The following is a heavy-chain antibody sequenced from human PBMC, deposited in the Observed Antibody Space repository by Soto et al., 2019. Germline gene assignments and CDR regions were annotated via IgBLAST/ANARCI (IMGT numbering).Heavy chain of an antibody. CDR1: GFTFNSLS. CDR3: AREPYGDSQYFDY. Sequence: QVQLVESGGGMVQPGTSLRLSCTASGFTFNSLSLHWVRQGPDKGLEWVAVISFDGRVTYYADFVKGRFTVSRDNSKNPIYLQVNSLRAEDTAVYYCAREPYGDSQYFDYWGQGTLVTVSS. J-gene: IGHJ4*02. D-gene: IGHD2-21*02. CDR2: ISFDGRVT. V-gene: IGHV3-30*04.